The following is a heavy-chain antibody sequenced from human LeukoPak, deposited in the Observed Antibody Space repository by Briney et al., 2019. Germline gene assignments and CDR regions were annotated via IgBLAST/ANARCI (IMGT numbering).Heavy chain of an antibody. V-gene: IGHV3-9*03. CDR1: GFTFDDYA. CDR3: AKDIDNAGSSSFDY. Sequence: PGRSLRLSCAASGFTFDDYAMHWVRQAPGKGLEWVSCISWNRGSIGYADSVKGRFTISRDNAKNSLYLQMNSLRAEDMALYYCAKDIDNAGSSSFDYWGQGTLVTVSS. J-gene: IGHJ4*02. CDR2: ISWNRGSI. D-gene: IGHD6-6*01.